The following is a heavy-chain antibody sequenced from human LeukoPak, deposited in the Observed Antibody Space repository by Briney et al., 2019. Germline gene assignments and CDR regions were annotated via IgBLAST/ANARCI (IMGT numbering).Heavy chain of an antibody. CDR3: VDLNTPL. D-gene: IGHD2-15*01. CDR2: ISSSSSSI. CDR1: GFTFSRYS. V-gene: IGHV3-48*04. Sequence: GGSLRLSCAASGFTFSRYSMNWVRQAPGKGLEWVSYISSSSSSIKYADSVKGRFAISRDNAKNSLYLQMNSLRAEDTAVYYCVDLNTPLWGQGTLVTVSS. J-gene: IGHJ4*02.